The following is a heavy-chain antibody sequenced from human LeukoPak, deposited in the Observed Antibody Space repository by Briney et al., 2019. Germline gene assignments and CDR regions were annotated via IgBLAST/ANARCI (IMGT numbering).Heavy chain of an antibody. J-gene: IGHJ3*02. CDR3: AKDDGYSSSWYSGTTDAFDI. V-gene: IGHV3-23*01. CDR2: ISGSGGST. Sequence: GGSLRLSCAASGFTFSSYAMSWVRQAPGKGLEWVSAISGSGGSTYYADSVKGRFTISRDNSKNTLYLQMNSLRAEDTAVYYCAKDDGYSSSWYSGTTDAFDIWGQGTMVTVSS. D-gene: IGHD6-13*01. CDR1: GFTFSSYA.